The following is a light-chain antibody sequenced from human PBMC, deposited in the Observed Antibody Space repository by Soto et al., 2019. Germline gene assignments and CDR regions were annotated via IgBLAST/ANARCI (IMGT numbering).Light chain of an antibody. CDR3: QQFDDLPRT. Sequence: DIQMTQSPSSLSTSVGDSVAITCQASQDIRNNLNWYQQNQGKAPKPLIYDASNLETGVTSRFSGSGSGTDFTLTISSMQPEDVATYYCQQFDDLPRTFGQGTKLEI. CDR2: DAS. J-gene: IGKJ2*01. V-gene: IGKV1-33*01. CDR1: QDIRNN.